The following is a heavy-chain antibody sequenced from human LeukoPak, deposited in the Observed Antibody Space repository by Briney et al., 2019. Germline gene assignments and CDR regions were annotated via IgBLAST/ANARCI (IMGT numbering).Heavy chain of an antibody. CDR1: GGSISSYY. Sequence: TSETLSLTCTVSGGSISSYYWSCIRQPPGKGLEWIGYIYYSGSTNYNPSLKSRVTISVDTSKNQFSLKLSSVTAADTAVYYCARGYYYGSGSYYSWFDPWGQGTLVTVSS. CDR2: IYYSGST. D-gene: IGHD3-10*01. J-gene: IGHJ5*02. CDR3: ARGYYYGSGSYYSWFDP. V-gene: IGHV4-59*01.